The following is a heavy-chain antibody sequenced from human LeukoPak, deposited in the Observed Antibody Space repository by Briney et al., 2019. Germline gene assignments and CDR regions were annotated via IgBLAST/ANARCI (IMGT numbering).Heavy chain of an antibody. V-gene: IGHV3-48*04. D-gene: IGHD3-22*01. J-gene: IGHJ5*02. CDR1: GFTFSRCS. CDR3: ARDYYDSSGYIIS. Sequence: GGSLRLSCAASGFTFSRCSMNWVRQAPGKGLEWVSYISSSGSTIYCADSVKGRFTISRDNAKNSLYLQMNSLRAEDTAVYYCARDYYDSSGYIISWGQGTLVTVSS. CDR2: ISSSGSTI.